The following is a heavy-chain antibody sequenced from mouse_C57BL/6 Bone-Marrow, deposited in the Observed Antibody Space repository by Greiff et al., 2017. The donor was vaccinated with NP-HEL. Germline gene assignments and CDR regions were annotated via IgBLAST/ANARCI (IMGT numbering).Heavy chain of an antibody. CDR3: AKGISDYYGSTLYYFDY. D-gene: IGHD1-1*01. CDR1: GFTFSDYG. V-gene: IGHV5-17*01. J-gene: IGHJ2*01. Sequence: EVKLMASGGGLVKPGGSLKLSCAASGFTFSDYGMHWVRQAPEKGLEWVAYISSGSSTIYYADTVKGRFTISRDNAKNTLFLQMTSLRSEDTAMYYCAKGISDYYGSTLYYFDYWGQGTTLTVSS. CDR2: ISSGSSTI.